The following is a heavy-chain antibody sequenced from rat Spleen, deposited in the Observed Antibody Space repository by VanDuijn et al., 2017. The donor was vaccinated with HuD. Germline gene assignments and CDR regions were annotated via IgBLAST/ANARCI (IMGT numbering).Heavy chain of an antibody. D-gene: IGHD1-6*01. CDR2: ISSDGGNT. V-gene: IGHV5-29*01. J-gene: IGHJ2*01. Sequence: EVQLVESGGGLVRPERSLKLSCAASGFTFSDYYMAWVRQAPTKGLEWVATISSDGGNTYYRDSVKGRFTVSRNNAKSTLYLQMNSLRSEDTATYYCTRDRYTTDYLFDYWGQGVMVTVSS. CDR3: TRDRYTTDYLFDY. CDR1: GFTFSDYY.